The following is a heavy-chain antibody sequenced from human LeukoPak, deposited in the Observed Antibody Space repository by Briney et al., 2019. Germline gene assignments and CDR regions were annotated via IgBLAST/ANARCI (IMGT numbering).Heavy chain of an antibody. D-gene: IGHD2-2*01. Sequence: PGGSLRLSCAASGFTFSSYGMHWVRQAPGKGLEWVAVIWYDGSNKYYADSVKGRFTISRDNSKNTLYLQMNSLRAEDTAVYYCARVICSSTSCYARYYYGMDVWGQGTTVTVSS. V-gene: IGHV3-33*01. CDR2: IWYDGSNK. J-gene: IGHJ6*02. CDR1: GFTFSSYG. CDR3: ARVICSSTSCYARYYYGMDV.